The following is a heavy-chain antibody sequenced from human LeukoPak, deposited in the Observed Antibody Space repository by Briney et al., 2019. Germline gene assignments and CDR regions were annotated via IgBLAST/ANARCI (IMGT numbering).Heavy chain of an antibody. Sequence: GASVKVSCKASGNTFTSYDINWVRQATGQGLEWMGWMNPNSGNTGYAQKFQGRVTITRNTSISTAYMELSSLRSEDTAVYYCARGGPDTYYDFWSGYYTHNWFDPWGQGTLVTVSS. CDR1: GNTFTSYD. D-gene: IGHD3-3*01. CDR3: ARGGPDTYYDFWSGYYTHNWFDP. J-gene: IGHJ5*02. CDR2: MNPNSGNT. V-gene: IGHV1-8*03.